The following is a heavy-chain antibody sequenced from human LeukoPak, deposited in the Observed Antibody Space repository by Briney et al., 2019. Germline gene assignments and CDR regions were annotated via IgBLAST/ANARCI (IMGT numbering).Heavy chain of an antibody. CDR3: ASGYDFDY. V-gene: IGHV3-21*01. CDR1: GFTFSSYT. Sequence: GGSLRLSCAASGFTFSSYTMNWVRQAPGKGLEWVSCITSSSTYIYYADSVKGRFTISRDNAENSLYLQLNSLRADDTAVYYCASGYDFDYWGQGTLVTVSS. D-gene: IGHD5-12*01. CDR2: ITSSSTYI. J-gene: IGHJ4*02.